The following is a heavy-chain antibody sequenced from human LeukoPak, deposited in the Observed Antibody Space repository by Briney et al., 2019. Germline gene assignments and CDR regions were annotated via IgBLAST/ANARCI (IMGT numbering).Heavy chain of an antibody. D-gene: IGHD1-26*01. V-gene: IGHV3-21*01. Sequence: MXXGXQAXXKGLEWVSFIAISGTYITYADSVKGRFTISRENAKNSLYLQMNSLRAEDTAVYYCTRDVSATARAYDYWGQGTLVTVSS. J-gene: IGHJ4*02. CDR3: TRDVSATARAYDY. CDR2: IAISGTYI.